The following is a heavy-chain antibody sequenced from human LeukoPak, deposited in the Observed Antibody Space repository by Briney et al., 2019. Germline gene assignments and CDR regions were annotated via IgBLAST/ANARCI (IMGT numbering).Heavy chain of an antibody. CDR1: GFTFSSYG. CDR2: ISSSSSYI. D-gene: IGHD6-19*01. CDR3: ARDSSGGWLGTNWFDP. J-gene: IGHJ5*02. V-gene: IGHV3-21*01. Sequence: PGGSLRLSCAASGFTFSSYGMNWVRQAPGKGLEWVSSISSSSSYIYYADSVKGRFTISRDNAKNSLYLQMNSLRAEDTAVYYCARDSSGGWLGTNWFDPWGQGTLVTVSS.